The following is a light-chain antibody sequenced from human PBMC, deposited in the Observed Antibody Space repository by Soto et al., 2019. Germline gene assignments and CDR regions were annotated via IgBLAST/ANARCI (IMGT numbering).Light chain of an antibody. J-gene: IGKJ5*01. CDR2: WAS. CDR1: QSVFSTSNSANY. V-gene: IGKV4-1*01. Sequence: DFVMTQSPDSLAGSLGERATITCKSSQSVFSTSNSANYLAWFQQKPGQPPKLLISWASTRESGVPDRFSGSGSGTDFALSISGLQAEDVAVYYCQQYHSSPITFGQGKRLEIK. CDR3: QQYHSSPIT.